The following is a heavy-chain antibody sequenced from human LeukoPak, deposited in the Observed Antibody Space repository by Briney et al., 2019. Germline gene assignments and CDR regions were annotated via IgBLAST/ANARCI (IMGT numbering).Heavy chain of an antibody. Sequence: GASVKVSCTASGYTFTVYYMHWVRQAPGQGLEWMGWINPNSGGTNYAQSLQGRVTMTRDTSISTAYMELSRLRSDDTAVYYCARRDDYVWGSSWGQGTLVTVSS. CDR2: INPNSGGT. D-gene: IGHD3-16*01. CDR1: GYTFTVYY. CDR3: ARRDDYVWGSS. J-gene: IGHJ4*02. V-gene: IGHV1-2*02.